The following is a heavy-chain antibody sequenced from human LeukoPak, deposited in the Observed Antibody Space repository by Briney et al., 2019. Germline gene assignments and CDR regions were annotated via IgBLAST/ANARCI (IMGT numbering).Heavy chain of an antibody. V-gene: IGHV1-18*01. CDR3: ARGVRAVAGPPQKYYYYYYYMDV. CDR2: ISAYNGNT. Sequence: ASVKVSCKASGYTFISYGISWVRQAPGQGLEWMGWISAYNGNTNYAQNLQGRVTMTTDTSTSTAYMGLRSLRSDDTAVYYCARGVRAVAGPPQKYYYYYYYMDVWGKGTTVTVSS. J-gene: IGHJ6*03. CDR1: GYTFISYG. D-gene: IGHD6-19*01.